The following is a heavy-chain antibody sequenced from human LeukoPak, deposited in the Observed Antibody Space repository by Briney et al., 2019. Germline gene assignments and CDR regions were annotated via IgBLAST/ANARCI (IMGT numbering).Heavy chain of an antibody. Sequence: ASVKVSCKASGYTFTSYYMHWVRQAPGQGLEWMGIINPSGGSTSYAQKFQGRVTITRDTSTSTAYMELRSLRFDDTAVYYCARGSGGYWGQGTLVTVSS. D-gene: IGHD3-10*01. J-gene: IGHJ4*02. CDR3: ARGSGGY. V-gene: IGHV1-46*01. CDR1: GYTFTSYY. CDR2: INPSGGST.